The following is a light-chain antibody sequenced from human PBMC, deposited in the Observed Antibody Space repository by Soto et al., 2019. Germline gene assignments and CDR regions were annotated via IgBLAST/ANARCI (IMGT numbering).Light chain of an antibody. Sequence: QSVLTQPPSASGSPGQSVAISCTGTSSDIGAYKFVSWYQQHPGKAPKLIIYEVSIRPSGVPDRFSGSKSGNTASLTVSGLLAEDEADYYCSLYAGTNRVVFGGGTKLTVL. CDR3: SLYAGTNRVV. CDR2: EVS. CDR1: SSDIGAYKF. J-gene: IGLJ2*01. V-gene: IGLV2-8*01.